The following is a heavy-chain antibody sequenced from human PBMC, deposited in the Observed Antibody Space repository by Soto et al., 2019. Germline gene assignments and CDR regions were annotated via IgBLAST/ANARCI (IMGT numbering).Heavy chain of an antibody. CDR1: SFSISSGYY. V-gene: IGHV4-38-2*02. D-gene: IGHD3-16*02. Sequence: PSETLSLTCAVSSFSISSGYYWGWVRQPPGKGLEWIGSIYHSGTTNYSPSLKSRVTISIDTSKNQFSLTLRSVTAADAAVYYCARDYRVSSADAMDVWGQGTTVTVSS. CDR2: IYHSGTT. J-gene: IGHJ6*02. CDR3: ARDYRVSSADAMDV.